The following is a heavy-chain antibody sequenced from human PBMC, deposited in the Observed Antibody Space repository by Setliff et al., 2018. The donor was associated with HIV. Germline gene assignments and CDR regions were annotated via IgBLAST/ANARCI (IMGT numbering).Heavy chain of an antibody. CDR3: IKGNTYTETIPVCDF. Sequence: PGGSLRLSCAASGFTFVNHDIEWVRQAPGKGLEWVSHIGTAGDTYYLDSVKGRFTISREDARNTLFLQMSGLRPEDTAVYYCIKGNTYTETIPVCDFWGQGTLVTVSS. J-gene: IGHJ4*02. CDR2: IGTAGDT. CDR1: GFTFVNHD. V-gene: IGHV3-13*01. D-gene: IGHD2-2*01.